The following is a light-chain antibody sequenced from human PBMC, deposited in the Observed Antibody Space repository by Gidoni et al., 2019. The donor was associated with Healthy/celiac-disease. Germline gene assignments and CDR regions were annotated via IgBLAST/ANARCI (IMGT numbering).Light chain of an antibody. V-gene: IGLV1-40*01. CDR2: GNS. Sequence: PGQRVTISCTGRSSNSGAGYEVHWYQQLPGTAPKLLIYGNSNRPSGVPDRFSGSKSGTSASLAITGLQAEDEADYYCQSYDSSLSRYVFGTGTKVTVL. CDR3: QSYDSSLSRYV. CDR1: SSNSGAGYE. J-gene: IGLJ1*01.